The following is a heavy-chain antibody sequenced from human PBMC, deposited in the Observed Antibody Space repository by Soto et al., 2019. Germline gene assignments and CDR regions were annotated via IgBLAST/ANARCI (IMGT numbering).Heavy chain of an antibody. CDR3: AKVGGPYSSGWYYFDY. V-gene: IGHV3-23*01. CDR1: GFTFSSYA. J-gene: IGHJ4*02. D-gene: IGHD6-19*01. Sequence: GGSLRLSCAASGFTFSSYAMSWVRQAPGKGLEWVSAISGSGGSTYYADSVKGRFTISRDNSKNTLYLQVNSLRAEDTAVYYCAKVGGPYSSGWYYFDYWGQGTLVTVSS. CDR2: ISGSGGST.